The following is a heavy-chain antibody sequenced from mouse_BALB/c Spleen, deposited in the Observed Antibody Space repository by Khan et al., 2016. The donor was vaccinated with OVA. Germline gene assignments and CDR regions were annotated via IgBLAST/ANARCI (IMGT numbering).Heavy chain of an antibody. J-gene: IGHJ3*01. CDR3: RRGYYGAHVAY. CDR2: FSGGTTYI. CDR1: GFTFRDYY. D-gene: IGHD2-13*01. V-gene: IGHV5-4*02. Sequence: EVELVESGGGLLKPGGSLKLSCAASGFTFRDYYMHLVRQTPEKRLEWVATFSGGTTYIYYPDHVKGRFPISRDNAKNKLYLQMSSPKSEDTAICYRRRGYYGAHVAYWGQGTLATV.